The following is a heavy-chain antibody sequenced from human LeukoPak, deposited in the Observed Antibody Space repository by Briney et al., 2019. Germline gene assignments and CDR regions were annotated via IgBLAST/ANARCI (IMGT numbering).Heavy chain of an antibody. CDR1: GFTFSSYE. V-gene: IGHV3-48*03. D-gene: IGHD6-19*01. J-gene: IGHJ4*02. Sequence: RPGGSLRLSYAASGFTFSSYEMNWVRQAPGKGLEWVSYITGSGSTIYYADSVKGRFTISRDNAKNSLYLQMNSLRAEDTAVYYCARSPYSSGWSVVDYWGQGTLVTVSS. CDR2: ITGSGSTI. CDR3: ARSPYSSGWSVVDY.